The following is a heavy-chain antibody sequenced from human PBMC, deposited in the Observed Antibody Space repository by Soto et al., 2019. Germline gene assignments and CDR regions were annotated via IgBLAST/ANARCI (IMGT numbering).Heavy chain of an antibody. D-gene: IGHD1-1*01. V-gene: IGHV4-30-4*01. CDR3: ARERPDGSRLDP. J-gene: IGHJ5*02. Sequence: SETLSLTCTVSGGSISRGDYYWSLIRQPPGKGLEWIGYIYYSGSTYYNPSLKSRVTISVDTSKNQFSLKLSSVTAADTAVYYCARERPDGSRLDPWGQGTLVTVSS. CDR2: IYYSGST. CDR1: GGSISRGDYY.